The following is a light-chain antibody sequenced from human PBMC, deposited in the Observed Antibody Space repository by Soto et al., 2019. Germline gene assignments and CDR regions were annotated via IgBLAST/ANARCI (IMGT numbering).Light chain of an antibody. CDR1: QSISSW. CDR3: QQYNRELT. V-gene: IGKV1-5*01. Sequence: DIQMTQSPSTLSASVGDRVTITCRASQSISSWLAWYQHKPGKAPKLLIYDAYSLESGVPSRFSGSVSGTEFTITISRLQPDDSATYDGQQYNRELTFSGRTKVEIK. CDR2: DAY. J-gene: IGKJ4*01.